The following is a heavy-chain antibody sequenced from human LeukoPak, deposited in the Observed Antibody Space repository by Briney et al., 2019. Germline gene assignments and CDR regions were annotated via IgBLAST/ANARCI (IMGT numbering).Heavy chain of an antibody. V-gene: IGHV1-18*04. D-gene: IGHD2-2*01. CDR3: ARDLEHCRNIICSNSAY. CDR2: ISTYNGNT. J-gene: IGHJ4*02. Sequence: ASVKVSCKGSGYNFDRYGVNWVRQAPGQGLEWVGWISTYNGNTFYAQKFEGRVSMTTDTSTNTVYMDLRSLRSDDTAVYYCARDLEHCRNIICSNSAYWGQGTLVTVSP. CDR1: GYNFDRYG.